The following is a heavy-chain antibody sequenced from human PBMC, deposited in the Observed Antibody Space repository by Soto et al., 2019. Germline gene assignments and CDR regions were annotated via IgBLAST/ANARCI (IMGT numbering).Heavy chain of an antibody. CDR3: AKDITRGGSSGYWEDAFDI. Sequence: PGGSLRLSCAASGFTFSSYAMSWVRQAPGKGLEWVSAISGSGGSTYYADSVKGRFTISRDNSKNTLYLQMNSLRAEDTAVYYCAKDITRGGSSGYWEDAFDIWGQGTMVTVSS. D-gene: IGHD3-22*01. V-gene: IGHV3-23*01. CDR2: ISGSGGST. CDR1: GFTFSSYA. J-gene: IGHJ3*02.